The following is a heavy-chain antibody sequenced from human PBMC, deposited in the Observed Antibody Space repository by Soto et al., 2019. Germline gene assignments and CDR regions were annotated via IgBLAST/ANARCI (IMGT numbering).Heavy chain of an antibody. D-gene: IGHD3-10*01. CDR3: VRDRYYGSGSLFEN. J-gene: IGHJ4*02. CDR1: GFVFSDHD. Sequence: GGSLRLSCAASGFVFSDHDMHWVRQVPGKGLEWVSEIGVAGDTYYPDSVKGRFTISRENARKTLCLQMTSLRVGDTATYYCVRDRYYGSGSLFENWGQGTPVTVSS. CDR2: IGVAGDT. V-gene: IGHV3-13*01.